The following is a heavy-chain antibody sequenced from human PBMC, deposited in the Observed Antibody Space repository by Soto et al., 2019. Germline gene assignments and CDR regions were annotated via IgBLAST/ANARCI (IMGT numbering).Heavy chain of an antibody. CDR2: IYSTGTT. Sequence: PSETLSLTCTVSGGYIISYYWSWLRQPAGKGLEWIGRIYSTGTTTDNPALKSRVTMSVDSSKNQFSLKLTSVTAADTAVYYCAREAGDDYGDFDDYWGQGTQVTVSS. D-gene: IGHD4-17*01. J-gene: IGHJ4*02. CDR1: GGYIISYY. V-gene: IGHV4-4*07. CDR3: AREAGDDYGDFDDY.